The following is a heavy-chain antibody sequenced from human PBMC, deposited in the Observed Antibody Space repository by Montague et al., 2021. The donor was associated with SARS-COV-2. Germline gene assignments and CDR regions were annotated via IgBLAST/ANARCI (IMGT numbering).Heavy chain of an antibody. Sequence: SETLSLTCTVSGGSISTYPWSWIRQPAGKALEWIGRIHSNGDTTYNPSLKCRVTMSVDTSKNQFSLRMTSVTAAETAMYYCARGSVHYYSPFDNWGQGNLVTVSS. D-gene: IGHD1-26*01. J-gene: IGHJ4*02. CDR1: GGSISTYP. CDR3: ARGSVHYYSPFDN. CDR2: IHSNGDT. V-gene: IGHV4-4*07.